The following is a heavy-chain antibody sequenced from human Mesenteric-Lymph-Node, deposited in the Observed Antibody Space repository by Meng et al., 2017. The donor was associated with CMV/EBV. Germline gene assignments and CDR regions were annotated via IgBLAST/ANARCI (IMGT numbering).Heavy chain of an antibody. J-gene: IGHJ5*02. CDR1: GFTFSSYE. V-gene: IGHV3-48*03. Sequence: GESLKISCAASGFTFSSYEMNWVRQAPGKGLEWVSYISSSGSTIYYADSVKGRFTISRDNSNNSLYLQMNTLRVEDTAVYYCAREGRWVITPASWGQGTLVTVSS. CDR3: AREGRWVITPAS. D-gene: IGHD4-23*01. CDR2: ISSSGSTI.